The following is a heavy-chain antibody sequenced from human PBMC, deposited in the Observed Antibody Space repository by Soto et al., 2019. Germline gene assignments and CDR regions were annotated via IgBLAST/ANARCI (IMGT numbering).Heavy chain of an antibody. V-gene: IGHV4-31*03. Sequence: QVQLQESGPGLVEPSQTLSLVCSVFGDPLSYGGYYWSWLRQSPGKALEWIGFVYHTGATYYHPSLESRVTMAVDRSKNEFSLKLTSVTAADTATYYCAREGHSSWEWLDPWGQGILVTVSS. CDR1: GDPLSYGGYY. CDR2: VYHTGAT. D-gene: IGHD1-26*01. CDR3: AREGHSSWEWLDP. J-gene: IGHJ5*02.